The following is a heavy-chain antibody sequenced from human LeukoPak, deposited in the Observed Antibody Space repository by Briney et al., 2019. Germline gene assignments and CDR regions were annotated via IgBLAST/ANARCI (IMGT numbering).Heavy chain of an antibody. J-gene: IGHJ4*02. CDR2: ISASGGIT. CDR3: ARVTGYSSTPGGFFDY. V-gene: IGHV3-23*01. CDR1: GFTFTNYA. D-gene: IGHD6-13*01. Sequence: GGSLRLSCGPSGFTFTNYAMSWVRQAPGKGLEWVSTISASGGITFYSDSVKGRFAISRDNSKDTLSLQMNRLRAEDTADYFCARVTGYSSTPGGFFDYWGQGTPATVSS.